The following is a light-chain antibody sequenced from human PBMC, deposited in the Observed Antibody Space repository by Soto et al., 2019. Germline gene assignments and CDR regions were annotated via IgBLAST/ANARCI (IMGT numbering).Light chain of an antibody. J-gene: IGLJ1*01. V-gene: IGLV2-23*01. CDR2: EDS. Sequence: QSVLTQSASVSGSPGQSITISCTGTSNDIGRYNLVSWYQQSPGRAPRLLIYEDSKRPSGVSNRFSGSKSANTASLTISGLQAEDESIYYCCSYAPSATYIFGTGTKLTVL. CDR3: CSYAPSATYI. CDR1: SNDIGRYNL.